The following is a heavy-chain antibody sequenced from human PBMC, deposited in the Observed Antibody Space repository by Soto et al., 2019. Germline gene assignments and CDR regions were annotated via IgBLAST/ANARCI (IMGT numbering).Heavy chain of an antibody. D-gene: IGHD4-17*01. V-gene: IGHV4-39*01. Sequence: SETLSLTCTVSGGSISSGSYYWVWIRQPPGKGLEWIGSFYYSGSTYYNPALKSRVTISVDTSKNQFSLKLSSVTATDTAVYYCARQPTTVTTVGAFDIWGQGTMVTVSS. CDR3: ARQPTTVTTVGAFDI. J-gene: IGHJ3*02. CDR2: FYYSGST. CDR1: GGSISSGSYY.